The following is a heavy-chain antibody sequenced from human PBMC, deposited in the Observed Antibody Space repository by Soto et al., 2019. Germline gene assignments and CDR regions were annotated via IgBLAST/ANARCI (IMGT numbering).Heavy chain of an antibody. D-gene: IGHD3-10*01. V-gene: IGHV1-18*01. CDR2: ISAYNGNT. J-gene: IGHJ4*02. CDR3: ARGSEPWFGGISDY. Sequence: QVQLVQSGAEVKKPGASVKVSCKASGYTFSSHGIIWVRQAPGQGLEWMGWISAYNGNTIYAQKLQGRVTMATDTSTSTAYMDFRSLRSDDTAVYYCARGSEPWFGGISDYWGQGTLVTVSS. CDR1: GYTFSSHG.